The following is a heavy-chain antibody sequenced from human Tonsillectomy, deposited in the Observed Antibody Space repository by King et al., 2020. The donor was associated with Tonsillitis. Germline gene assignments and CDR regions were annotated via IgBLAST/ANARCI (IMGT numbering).Heavy chain of an antibody. CDR2: IHYSGST. V-gene: IGHV4-39*01. CDR3: GRQQIEMATITGTFEY. J-gene: IGHJ4*02. CDR1: GGSISRSSYY. Sequence: QLQLQESGPGLVKPSETLSLTCTVSGGSISRSSYYWGWIRQPPGKGLEWIGSIHYSGSTYYNPSLKSRVTISVDTSNKQFFLRLSSVTAADTAVYYCGRQQIEMATITGTFEYWGRGTLVTVSS. D-gene: IGHD5-24*01.